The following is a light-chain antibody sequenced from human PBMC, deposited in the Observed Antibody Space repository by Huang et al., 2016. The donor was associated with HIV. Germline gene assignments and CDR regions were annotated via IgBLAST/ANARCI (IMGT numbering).Light chain of an antibody. CDR2: DTS. V-gene: IGKV3-11*01. CDR3: QQRRT. CDR1: HSVSNY. Sequence: ESVLTQSPGTLSLSPGERATLSCRASHSVSNYLAWFQQKPGQAPRLLSYDTSNRATGVPARFRGSGSGTDFTLTISSLEPEDFAVYYCQQRRTFGQGTKVEIK. J-gene: IGKJ1*01.